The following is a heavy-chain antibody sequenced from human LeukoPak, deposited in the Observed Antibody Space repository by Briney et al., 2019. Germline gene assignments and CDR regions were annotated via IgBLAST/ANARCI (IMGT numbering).Heavy chain of an antibody. V-gene: IGHV3-23*01. D-gene: IGHD3-22*01. CDR2: ISGSGGST. CDR3: ASTATYYGSSGYYPGDAFDI. CDR1: GFTFSSYA. Sequence: GGSLRLSCAASGFTFSSYAMSWVRQAPGKGLEWVSAISGSGGSTYYADSVKGRFTISRDNSKNTLYLQMNSLRAEDTAVYYCASTATYYGSSGYYPGDAFDIWGQGTMVTVSS. J-gene: IGHJ3*02.